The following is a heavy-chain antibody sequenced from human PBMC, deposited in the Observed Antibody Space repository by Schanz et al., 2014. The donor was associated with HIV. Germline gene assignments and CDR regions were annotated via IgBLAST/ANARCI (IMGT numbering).Heavy chain of an antibody. V-gene: IGHV3-23*04. CDR3: AKPEYDSSGNSQSHFDY. J-gene: IGHJ4*02. D-gene: IGHD3-22*01. CDR2: VIGSGVRT. CDR1: GFTFTNHA. Sequence: EVQLVESGGGLAQPGGSLTLSCAASGFTFTNHALSWVRQAPGRGLEWVSTVIGSGVRTIYADSVKGRFTISRDNSKNTLYLQMTTLRTEDTAVYYCAKPEYDSSGNSQSHFDYWGQGTLVTVSS.